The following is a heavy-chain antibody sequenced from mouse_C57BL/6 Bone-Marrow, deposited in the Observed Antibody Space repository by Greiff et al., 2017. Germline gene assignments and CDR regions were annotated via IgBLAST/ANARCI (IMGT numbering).Heavy chain of an antibody. CDR1: GYTFTSYW. J-gene: IGHJ4*01. V-gene: IGHV1-50*01. D-gene: IGHD1-1*02. CDR3: ARRAGCYGAMDY. Sequence: QVQLQQPGPELVKPGASVKLSCKASGYTFTSYWMQWVKQRPGQGLEWIGEIDPSDGYTNYNQKFKGKATLTVDTSSSTAYMQLSSLTSEDSAVXYCARRAGCYGAMDYWGQGTSVTVSA. CDR2: IDPSDGYT.